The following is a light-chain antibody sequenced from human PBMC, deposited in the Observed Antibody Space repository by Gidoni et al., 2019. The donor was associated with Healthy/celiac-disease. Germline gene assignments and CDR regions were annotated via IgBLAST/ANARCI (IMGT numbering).Light chain of an antibody. CDR2: GAS. CDR3: QQYNNWRMYT. CDR1: QSVSSN. V-gene: IGKV3-15*01. J-gene: IGKJ2*01. Sequence: EIVMTQSPATLSVSPGERATLSCRASQSVSSNLAWYQQKPGQAPRLLIYGASTRATGSPARFSGSGSGTEFTRTISSLQSEDFAVYYCQQYNNWRMYTFGQGTKLEIK.